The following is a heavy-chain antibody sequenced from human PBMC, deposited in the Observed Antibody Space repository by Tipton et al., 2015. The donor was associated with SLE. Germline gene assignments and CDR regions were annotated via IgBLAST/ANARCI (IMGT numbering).Heavy chain of an antibody. CDR3: ARQYSTSNGYFDL. CDR1: GGSISSSSYY. V-gene: IGHV4-39*07. CDR2: VYYSGRT. Sequence: TLSLTCTVSGGSISSSSYYWGWIRQSPGKGLEWIGSVYYSGRTYYNPSLKSRVTISVDTSKNQFSLKLSSVTAADTAVYYCARQYSTSNGYFDLWGRGTLVTVSS. J-gene: IGHJ2*01. D-gene: IGHD6-13*01.